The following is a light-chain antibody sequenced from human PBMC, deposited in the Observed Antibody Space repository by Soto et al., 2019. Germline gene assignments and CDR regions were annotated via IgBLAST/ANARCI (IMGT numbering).Light chain of an antibody. Sequence: QAVVTQPPSASGTPGQRVTISCSGSSSNIGSNSVNWYRQLPGTAPKLLIYRNNQRPSVVPDRFSGSKSGTSASLAISGLQSEDEADYYCAAWDDSLDGGVFGGGTKLTVL. J-gene: IGLJ3*02. V-gene: IGLV1-44*01. CDR2: RNN. CDR3: AAWDDSLDGGV. CDR1: SSNIGSNS.